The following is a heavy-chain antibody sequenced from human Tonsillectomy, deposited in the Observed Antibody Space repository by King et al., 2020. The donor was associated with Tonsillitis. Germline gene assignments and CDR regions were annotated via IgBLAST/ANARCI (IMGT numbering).Heavy chain of an antibody. CDR3: ARVRYYDSSGNSLYYFDY. D-gene: IGHD3-22*01. Sequence: DVQLVESGGGLVQPGGSLRLSCAASGFTFSSYWMHWVRQAPGKGLVWVSRINSDGSSTSYADSVKGRFTISRDNAKNTLYLQMNSLRAEDTAVYYCARVRYYDSSGNSLYYFDYWGQGTLVTVSS. V-gene: IGHV3-74*01. J-gene: IGHJ4*02. CDR1: GFTFSSYW. CDR2: INSDGSST.